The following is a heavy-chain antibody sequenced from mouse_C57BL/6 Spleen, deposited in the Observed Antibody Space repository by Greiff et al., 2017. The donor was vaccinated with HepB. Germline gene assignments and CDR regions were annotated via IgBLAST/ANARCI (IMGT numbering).Heavy chain of an antibody. Sequence: QVQLKESGPGLVQPSQSLSITCTVSGFSLTSYGVHWVRQSPGKGLEWLGVIWSGGSTDYNAAFISRLSISKDNSKSQVFFKMNSLQADDTAIYYCALYGSSYGDWYFDVWGTGTTVTVSS. V-gene: IGHV2-2*01. J-gene: IGHJ1*03. CDR3: ALYGSSYGDWYFDV. CDR2: IWSGGST. CDR1: GFSLTSYG. D-gene: IGHD1-1*01.